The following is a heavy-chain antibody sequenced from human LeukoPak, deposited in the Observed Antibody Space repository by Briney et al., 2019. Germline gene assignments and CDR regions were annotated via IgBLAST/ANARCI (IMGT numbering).Heavy chain of an antibody. CDR1: GGSISSSSYH. CDR3: ASRPTGSGSNYYMDV. CDR2: IYYSGST. V-gene: IGHV4-39*01. D-gene: IGHD3-10*01. J-gene: IGHJ6*03. Sequence: TSETLSLTCTVSGGSISSSSYHWGWIRQPPGKGLEWIGSIYYSGSTYYNPSLKSRVTISVGTSKNQFSLKLSSVTAADTAVYYCASRPTGSGSNYYMDVWGKGITVTISS.